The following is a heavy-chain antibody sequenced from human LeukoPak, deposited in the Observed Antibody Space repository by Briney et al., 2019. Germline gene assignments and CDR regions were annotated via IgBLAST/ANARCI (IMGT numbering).Heavy chain of an antibody. CDR1: GNIFTNYH. V-gene: IGHV1-46*01. Sequence: ASVKVSCKASGNIFTNYHLHWVRLAPGRGLEWMGAVYTDGGTITNTRSFQDRVTMTRDVSTRTVYMELSSLNSVDTAVYYCATEAPGSSRFDNWGQEILVTVSS. CDR2: VYTDGGTI. J-gene: IGHJ4*02. CDR3: ATEAPGSSRFDN.